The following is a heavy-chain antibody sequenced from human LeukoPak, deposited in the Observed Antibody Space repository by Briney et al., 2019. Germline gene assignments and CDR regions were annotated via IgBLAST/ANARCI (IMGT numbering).Heavy chain of an antibody. CDR1: GYTFTSYD. CDR2: MNPNSGNT. D-gene: IGHD3-10*01. CDR3: ARDGGSGSYLYYYYYYGMDV. Sequence: ASVKVSCKASGYTFTSYDINWVRQATGQGLEWMGWMNPNSGNTGYAQKFQGRVTMTRNTSISTAYMELRSLRSDDTAVYYCARDGGSGSYLYYYYYYGMDVWGQGTTVTVSS. J-gene: IGHJ6*02. V-gene: IGHV1-8*01.